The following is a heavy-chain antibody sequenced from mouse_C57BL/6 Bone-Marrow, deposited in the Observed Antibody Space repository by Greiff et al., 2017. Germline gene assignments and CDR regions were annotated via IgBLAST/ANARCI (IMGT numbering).Heavy chain of an antibody. CDR3: AREEKIYYYCSSSDFDY. J-gene: IGHJ2*01. V-gene: IGHV1-55*01. CDR1: GYTFTSYW. CDR2: IYPGSGST. D-gene: IGHD1-1*01. Sequence: QVQLQQPGAELVKPGASVKMSCKASGYTFTSYWITWVKQRPGQGLEWIGDIYPGSGSTNYNEKFKSKATLTVDTSSSTAYMQLSSLTSEDSAVYYCAREEKIYYYCSSSDFDYWGQGTTLTVSS.